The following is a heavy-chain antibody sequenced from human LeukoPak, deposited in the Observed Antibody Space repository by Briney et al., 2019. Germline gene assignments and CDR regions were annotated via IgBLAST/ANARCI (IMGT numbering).Heavy chain of an antibody. CDR3: AREAVAGGSGSNYYYYGVDV. Sequence: RSETLSPTCTVSGGSINNYYWSWIRQPPGKGLEWIGFISYSGSTNYNPSLKSRVTISVDTSKNHFSLKLSSVTAADTAVYYCAREAVAGGSGSNYYYYGVDVWGQGTTVTVSS. CDR2: ISYSGST. CDR1: GGSINNYY. V-gene: IGHV4-59*01. D-gene: IGHD3-10*01. J-gene: IGHJ6*02.